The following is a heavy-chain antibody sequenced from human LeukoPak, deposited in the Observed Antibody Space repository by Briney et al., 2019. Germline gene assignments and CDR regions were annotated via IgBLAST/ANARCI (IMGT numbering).Heavy chain of an antibody. Sequence: GGSLRLSCAASGSTFNYYWMSWVRQAPGKGLEWVANTNQDGSEKYYVDSVKGRFTISRDNTKNSLHLQMDNLRDDDTAVYYCARDPNASDCWGQGTLVTVS. J-gene: IGHJ4*02. V-gene: IGHV3-7*01. CDR3: ARDPNASDC. CDR2: TNQDGSEK. CDR1: GSTFNYYW.